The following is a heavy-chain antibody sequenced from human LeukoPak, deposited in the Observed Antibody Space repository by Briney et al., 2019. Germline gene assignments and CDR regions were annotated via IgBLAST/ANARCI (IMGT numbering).Heavy chain of an antibody. Sequence: GGSLRLSCAASGFTFSSYAMSWVRPAPGKGLEWVSAISGSGGSTYYADSVKGRFTISRDNSKNTLYLQMNSLRAEDTAVYYCAKDLTDGSGSYFEGDAFDIWGQGTMVTVSS. J-gene: IGHJ3*02. CDR3: AKDLTDGSGSYFEGDAFDI. CDR2: ISGSGGST. CDR1: GFTFSSYA. V-gene: IGHV3-23*01. D-gene: IGHD3-10*01.